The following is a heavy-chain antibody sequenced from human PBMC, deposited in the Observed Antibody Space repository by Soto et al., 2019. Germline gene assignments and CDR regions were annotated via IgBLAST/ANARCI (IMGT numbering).Heavy chain of an antibody. CDR1: GYTFTSYG. J-gene: IGHJ5*02. Sequence: QVQLVQSGAEVKKPGASVQVSCKASGYTFTSYGISWVRQAPGQGLEWMGWISAYNGNTNYAQKLQGRVTMTTDTSTSTAYMELRSLRSDDTAVYYCARDRGITIFGVVIPFDPWGQGTLVTVSS. CDR2: ISAYNGNT. V-gene: IGHV1-18*01. CDR3: ARDRGITIFGVVIPFDP. D-gene: IGHD3-3*01.